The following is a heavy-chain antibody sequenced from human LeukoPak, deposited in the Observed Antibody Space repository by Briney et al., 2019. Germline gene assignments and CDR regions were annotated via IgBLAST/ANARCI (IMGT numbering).Heavy chain of an antibody. CDR1: GFSVSNDW. CDR2: INQDESKK. CDR3: ARDHAYRTDY. J-gene: IGHJ4*02. Sequence: GGSLRLSCAASGFSVSNDWMCWVRQAPGKGLEWVANINQDESKKYYVDSVKGRFTISRDNAKNSLYLQMSSLRAEDTAVYYCARDHAYRTDYWGQGTLVTASS. V-gene: IGHV3-7*01. D-gene: IGHD2-2*01.